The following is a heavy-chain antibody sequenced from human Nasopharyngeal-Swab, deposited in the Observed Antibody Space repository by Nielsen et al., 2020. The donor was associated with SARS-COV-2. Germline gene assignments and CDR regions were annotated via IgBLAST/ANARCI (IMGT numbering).Heavy chain of an antibody. D-gene: IGHD6-19*01. CDR2: LSSTNNYI. CDR3: ASSGYSSGCNL. Sequence: GESLKTSCATSGFIFSTYRMNWVRQAPGKGLEWVPSLSSTNNYIYYADSVKGRFTISRDNAKSSLYLQMNSLRAEDTAVYYCASSGYSSGCNLWGRGTLVTVSS. J-gene: IGHJ2*01. CDR1: GFIFSTYR. V-gene: IGHV3-21*01.